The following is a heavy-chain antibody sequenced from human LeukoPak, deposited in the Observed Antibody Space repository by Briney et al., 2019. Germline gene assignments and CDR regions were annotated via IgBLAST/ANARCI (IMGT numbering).Heavy chain of an antibody. Sequence: GRSLRLSCAASGFTFSSYGMHWVRQAPGKGLEWVAVIWYDGSNKYYADSVKGRFTISRDNSKNTLYLQMNSLRAEDTAVYYCAKDIAAAGTSERNDYWSQGTLVTVSS. CDR2: IWYDGSNK. CDR3: AKDIAAAGTSERNDY. CDR1: GFTFSSYG. V-gene: IGHV3-33*06. D-gene: IGHD6-13*01. J-gene: IGHJ4*02.